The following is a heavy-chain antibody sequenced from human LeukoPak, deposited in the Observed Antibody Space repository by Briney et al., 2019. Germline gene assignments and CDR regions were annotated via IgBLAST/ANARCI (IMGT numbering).Heavy chain of an antibody. Sequence: GGSLRLSCAASGFTFSNYAMSWVRQAPGKGLEWVSVISGSGGSTNYADSVKGRFTISRDNSKNTLYLQMKSLRAEDTAVYYCARGGELWFGELLWGVYWGQGTLVTVSS. J-gene: IGHJ4*02. CDR1: GFTFSNYA. V-gene: IGHV3-23*01. CDR3: ARGGELWFGELLWGVY. CDR2: ISGSGGST. D-gene: IGHD3-10*01.